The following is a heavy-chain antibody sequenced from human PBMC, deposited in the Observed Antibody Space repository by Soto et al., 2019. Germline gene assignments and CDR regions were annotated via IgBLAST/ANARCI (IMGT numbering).Heavy chain of an antibody. Sequence: QLQLQESGPGLVKPSETLSLTCTVSGGSISSSSYYWGWIRQPPGKGLEWIGSIYYSGSTYYNPSLKSRVTISVDTSNDQFSLQLSSVTAAVTAVYYCARLLVPGATPYSSWSYYYYMDVWGKGTTVTVSS. D-gene: IGHD6-6*01. CDR1: GGSISSSSYY. CDR3: ARLLVPGATPYSSWSYYYYMDV. J-gene: IGHJ6*03. V-gene: IGHV4-39*01. CDR2: IYYSGST.